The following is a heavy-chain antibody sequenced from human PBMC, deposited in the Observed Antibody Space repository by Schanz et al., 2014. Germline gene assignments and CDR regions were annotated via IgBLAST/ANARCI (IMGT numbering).Heavy chain of an antibody. CDR2: VRNKNNRYTT. J-gene: IGHJ4*02. D-gene: IGHD2-2*01. CDR1: GFTFSDHY. CDR3: ARRASCSRIYCPVDS. Sequence: EVQLVESGGGLVQPGGSLRLSCAASGFTFSDHYMDWVRQAPGKGLEWVGRVRNKNNRYTTEYAASVKGRFTISRDDSKNSMYLQMNSLKTEDTAMYYCARRASCSRIYCPVDSWGQGTLVTVSS. V-gene: IGHV3-72*01.